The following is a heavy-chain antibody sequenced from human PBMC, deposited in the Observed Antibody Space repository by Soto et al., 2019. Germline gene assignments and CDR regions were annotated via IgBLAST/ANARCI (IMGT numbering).Heavy chain of an antibody. CDR3: ARHLSRYYYDSSGYRPHNIDY. J-gene: IGHJ4*02. CDR1: GGSISSSSYY. V-gene: IGHV4-39*01. Sequence: QLQLQESGPGLVKPSETLSLTCTVSGGSISSSSYYWGWIRQPPGKGLEWIGSIYYSGSTYYNPSLKSRVTISVDTSKNQFSLKLSSVTAADTAVYYCARHLSRYYYDSSGYRPHNIDYWGQGTLVTVSS. D-gene: IGHD3-22*01. CDR2: IYYSGST.